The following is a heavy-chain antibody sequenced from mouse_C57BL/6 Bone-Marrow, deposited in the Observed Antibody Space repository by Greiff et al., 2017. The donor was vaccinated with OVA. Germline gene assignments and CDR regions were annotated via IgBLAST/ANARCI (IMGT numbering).Heavy chain of an antibody. J-gene: IGHJ4*01. CDR2: IRSKSSNYAT. CDR3: TRRGFYYDYDRARDY. Sequence: EVKLVESGGGLVQPKGSLKLSCAASGFTFNTYAMHWVRQAPGKGLEWVARIRSKSSNYATYYADSVKDRFTISRDDSQSMLYLQMNNLTTEDTAMYYCTRRGFYYDYDRARDYWGQGTSVTVSS. D-gene: IGHD2-4*01. V-gene: IGHV10-3*01. CDR1: GFTFNTYA.